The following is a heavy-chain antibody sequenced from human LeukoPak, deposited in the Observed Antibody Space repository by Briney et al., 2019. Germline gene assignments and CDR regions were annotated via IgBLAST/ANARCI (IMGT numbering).Heavy chain of an antibody. J-gene: IGHJ2*01. V-gene: IGHV3-48*03. CDR3: AREKMGPPPWPSTKSYWYFDL. Sequence: GGSLRLSCAASGFTFSSYEMNWVRQAPGKGLEWISYISSSGTTIYYAESVKGRFTISRDNAKNSMYLQMNSLRAEDTAVYYCAREKMGPPPWPSTKSYWYFDLWGRGTQVTVSS. D-gene: IGHD2-8*01. CDR2: ISSSGTTI. CDR1: GFTFSSYE.